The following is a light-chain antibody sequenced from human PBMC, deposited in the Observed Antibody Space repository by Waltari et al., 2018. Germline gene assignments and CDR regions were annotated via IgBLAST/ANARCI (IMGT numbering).Light chain of an antibody. CDR2: YDD. CDR3: SAWDDSLSGRGVV. J-gene: IGLJ2*01. V-gene: IGLV1-36*01. Sequence: QSVLTQPPSVSEAPRQRVTISCSGSSSNIGNNAVNWYQQLPGKAPKLLIYYDDLLPSGVSDRFSGAESGTSASLAISGLQSEDEADYYCSAWDDSLSGRGVVFGGGTKLTVL. CDR1: SSNIGNNA.